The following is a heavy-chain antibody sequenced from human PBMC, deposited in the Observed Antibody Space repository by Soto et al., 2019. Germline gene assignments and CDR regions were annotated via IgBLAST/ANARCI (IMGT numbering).Heavy chain of an antibody. Sequence: QVQLQESGPGLVKPSQTLSLTCTVSGGSISSGGYYWSWIRQHPGKGLEWIGYIYYSGSTYYNPSLKSPVTISVDTSKNQFSLKLSSVTAADTAVYYCARDSGYCSSTSCPHYYYGMDVWGQGTTVTVSS. CDR2: IYYSGST. D-gene: IGHD2-2*03. CDR3: ARDSGYCSSTSCPHYYYGMDV. CDR1: GGSISSGGYY. J-gene: IGHJ6*02. V-gene: IGHV4-31*01.